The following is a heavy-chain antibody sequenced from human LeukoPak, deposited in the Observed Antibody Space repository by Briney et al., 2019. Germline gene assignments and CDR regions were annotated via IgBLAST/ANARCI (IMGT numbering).Heavy chain of an antibody. D-gene: IGHD6-19*01. J-gene: IGHJ4*02. CDR1: GFTFSSCA. CDR2: ISGSGGST. Sequence: PGGSLRLSCAASGFTFSSCAMSWVRQAPGKGLEWVSAISGSGGSTYYADSVKGRFTIPRDNSKNTLYLQMNSLRAEDTAVYYCAKDWEQWLVQGFDYWGQGTLVTVSS. CDR3: AKDWEQWLVQGFDY. V-gene: IGHV3-23*01.